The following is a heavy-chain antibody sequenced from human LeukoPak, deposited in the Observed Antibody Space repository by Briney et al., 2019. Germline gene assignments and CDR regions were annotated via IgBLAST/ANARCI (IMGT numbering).Heavy chain of an antibody. CDR2: INPSDGTT. Sequence: ASVKVSCKASGYTFTGYFMHWVRQAPGQGLEWMGTINPSDGTTSYAQKFQGRVTMTSDMSTTTVYMELSSLRSEDSAVYYCARDRERIWRRTYFDYWGQGTLVTVSS. V-gene: IGHV1-46*01. CDR3: ARDRERIWRRTYFDY. CDR1: GYTFTGYF. J-gene: IGHJ4*02. D-gene: IGHD2-15*01.